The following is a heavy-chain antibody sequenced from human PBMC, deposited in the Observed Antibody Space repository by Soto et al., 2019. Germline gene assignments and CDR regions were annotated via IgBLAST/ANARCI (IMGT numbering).Heavy chain of an antibody. CDR2: INPTGGST. Sequence: GASVKVSCKSSRYTFSSHDVHWVRQAPGQGLEWMGLINPTGGSTNYAQTFQGRVTMTRDTSTSTVYMELSSLTSDDTAMYYCALGRGRTYYFDYSGQGCLVTV. CDR1: RYTFSSHD. J-gene: IGHJ4*02. CDR3: ALGRGRTYYFDY. D-gene: IGHD1-26*01. V-gene: IGHV1-46*03.